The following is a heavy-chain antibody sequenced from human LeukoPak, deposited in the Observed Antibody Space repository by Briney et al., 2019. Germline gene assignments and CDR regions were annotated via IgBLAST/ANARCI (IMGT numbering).Heavy chain of an antibody. CDR1: GFPFSSYW. Sequence: GGSLRLSCVASGFPFSSYWMTWVRQAPGKGLEWVANIKQDGSKKSYVDSVKGRFTVSRDNAKNSLYLQMNSLRAEDTAIYYCTRVGYIDEGIDYWGQGTLVTVSS. D-gene: IGHD5-24*01. V-gene: IGHV3-7*04. CDR2: IKQDGSKK. J-gene: IGHJ4*02. CDR3: TRVGYIDEGIDY.